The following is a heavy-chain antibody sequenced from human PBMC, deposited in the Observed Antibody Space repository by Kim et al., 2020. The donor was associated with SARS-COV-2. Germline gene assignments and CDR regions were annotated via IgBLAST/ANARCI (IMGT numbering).Heavy chain of an antibody. CDR3: ARGDYGDHQRGYGMDV. Sequence: GGSLRLSCAASGFTFSSYWMHWVRQAPGKGLVWVSRINSDGSSTSYADSVKGRFTISRDNAKNTLYLQMNSLRAEDTAVYYCARGDYGDHQRGYGMDVWGQGTTVTVSS. V-gene: IGHV3-74*01. J-gene: IGHJ6*02. CDR1: GFTFSSYW. CDR2: INSDGSST. D-gene: IGHD4-17*01.